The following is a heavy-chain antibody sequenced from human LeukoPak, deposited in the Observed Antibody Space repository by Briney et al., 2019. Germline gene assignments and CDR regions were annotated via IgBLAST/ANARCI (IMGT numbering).Heavy chain of an antibody. CDR2: ISSSGGTI. CDR3: ARDSGYCSGGSCYFYYYYYYMDV. V-gene: IGHV3-48*03. J-gene: IGHJ6*03. D-gene: IGHD2-15*01. Sequence: GGSLRLSCVASGFTFSSYEMNWVRQAPGKGLEWVSYISSSGGTIYYADSVKGRFTISRDNAKNSLYLQMNSLRAEDTAVYYCARDSGYCSGGSCYFYYYYYYMDVWGKGTTVTISS. CDR1: GFTFSSYE.